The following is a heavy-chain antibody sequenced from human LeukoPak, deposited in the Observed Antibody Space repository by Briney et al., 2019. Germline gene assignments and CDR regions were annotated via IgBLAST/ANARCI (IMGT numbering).Heavy chain of an antibody. J-gene: IGHJ5*02. CDR1: GFTFSSYG. D-gene: IGHD1/OR15-1a*01. V-gene: IGHV3-33*01. CDR3: ARDRQGWNNNWFDP. CDR2: IWYDGSNK. Sequence: GGSLRLSCAASGFTFSSYGMRWVRQAPGKGLEWVAVIWYDGSNKYYADSVKGRFTISRDNSKNTLYLQMNSLRAEDTAVYYCARDRQGWNNNWFDPWGQGTLVTDSS.